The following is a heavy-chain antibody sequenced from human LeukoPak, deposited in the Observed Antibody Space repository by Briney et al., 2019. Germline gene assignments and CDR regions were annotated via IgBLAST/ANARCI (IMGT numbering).Heavy chain of an antibody. CDR1: GFTFSSYE. Sequence: GGSLRLSCAASGFTFSSYEMNWVRQAPGKGLEWVAVIWYDGSNKYYADSVKGRFTISRDNSKNTLYLQMNSLRAEDTVVYYCARDSNLGELAYWGQGTLVTVSS. CDR2: IWYDGSNK. CDR3: ARDSNLGELAY. D-gene: IGHD3-16*01. V-gene: IGHV3-33*08. J-gene: IGHJ4*02.